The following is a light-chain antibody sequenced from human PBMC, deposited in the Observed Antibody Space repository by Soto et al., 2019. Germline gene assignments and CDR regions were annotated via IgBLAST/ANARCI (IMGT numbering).Light chain of an antibody. CDR3: QQRSNWPGT. J-gene: IGKJ3*01. V-gene: IGKV3-11*01. CDR1: QSVSSY. Sequence: EIVLTQSPATLSLSPGERATLSWRASQSVSSYLAWYQQKPGQAPRLLIYDASNRATGIPARFSGSGSGTDFTLTISSLEPEDFAVYYCQQRSNWPGTFGPGTKVDIK. CDR2: DAS.